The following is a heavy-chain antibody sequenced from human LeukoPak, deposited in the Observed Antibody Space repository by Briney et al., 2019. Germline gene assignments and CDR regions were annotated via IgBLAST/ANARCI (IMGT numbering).Heavy chain of an antibody. CDR3: AIAAAGTPFFDY. Sequence: PGGSLRLSCAASGFTFDDYAMHWVRQAPGKGLEWVSGINWNSGSIGYADSVKGRFTISRDNAKNSLYLQMNSLRAEDTAVYYCAIAAAGTPFFDYWGQGTLVTVSS. D-gene: IGHD6-13*01. CDR2: INWNSGSI. V-gene: IGHV3-9*01. CDR1: GFTFDDYA. J-gene: IGHJ4*02.